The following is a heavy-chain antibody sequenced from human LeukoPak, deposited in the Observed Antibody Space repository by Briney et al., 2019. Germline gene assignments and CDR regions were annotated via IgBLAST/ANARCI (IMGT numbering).Heavy chain of an antibody. CDR2: ISYDGTIK. V-gene: IGHV3-30-3*01. CDR3: ARRDFYGGNSLDAFDI. CDR1: GFTFSIYA. D-gene: IGHD4-23*01. J-gene: IGHJ3*02. Sequence: GGSLRLSCAASGFTFSIYAMHWVRQAPGKGLEWVAIISYDGTIKDYADSVKGRFTISRDNSKNTLYLQMNSPRAEDTAVYYCARRDFYGGNSLDAFDIWGQGTMVTVSS.